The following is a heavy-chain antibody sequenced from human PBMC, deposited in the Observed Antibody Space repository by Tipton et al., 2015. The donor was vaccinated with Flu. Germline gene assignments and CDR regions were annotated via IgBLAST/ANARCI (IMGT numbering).Heavy chain of an antibody. V-gene: IGHV4-39*07. J-gene: IGHJ5*02. CDR1: GGSISSSRYY. D-gene: IGHD4-11*01. CDR2: IYHSGTA. CDR3: ARYPESNYHWFGP. Sequence: LVQSSETLSLTCTVSGGSISSSRYYWGWIRQPPGKGLEWIGSIYHSGTAYYNPSLKSRVTISVDTSKNQISLKLSSVTAADTAVYYCARYPESNYHWFGPWGQGALVTVSS.